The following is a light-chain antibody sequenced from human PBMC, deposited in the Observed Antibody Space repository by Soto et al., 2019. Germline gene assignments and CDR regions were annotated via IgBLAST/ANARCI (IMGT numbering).Light chain of an antibody. CDR1: QVIRND. CDR3: LQKYFYPFT. CDR2: AAS. J-gene: IGKJ3*01. V-gene: IGKV1-6*01. Sequence: AVQMTQSRSSLSASVGDRVTITCRAIQVIRNDLDWFQQKPGKAPKLLIYAASNLQSGVPARFSGSGSGTDFTLTISSLQPEDFATYYCLQKYFYPFTFGPGTKVDIK.